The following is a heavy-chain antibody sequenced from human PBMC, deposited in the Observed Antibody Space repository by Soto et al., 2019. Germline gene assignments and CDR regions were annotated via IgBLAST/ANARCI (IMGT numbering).Heavy chain of an antibody. V-gene: IGHV3-7*05. CDR1: GFTFSSYW. CDR2: IKQDGSEK. J-gene: IGHJ4*02. CDR3: AREGSSSSVYYFDY. Sequence: GGSLRLSCAASGFTFSSYWMSWVRQAPGKGLKWVANIKQDGSEKYYVDSVKGRFTISRDNAKNSLYLQMNSLRAEDTAVYYCAREGSSSSVYYFDYWGQGTLVTVSS. D-gene: IGHD6-6*01.